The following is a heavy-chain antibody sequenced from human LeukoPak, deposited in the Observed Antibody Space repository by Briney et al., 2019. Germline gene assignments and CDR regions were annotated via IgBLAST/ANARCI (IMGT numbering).Heavy chain of an antibody. CDR1: GGSISSGSYY. CDR3: ARDGCSSSQTPNYYYGMDV. D-gene: IGHD6-13*01. J-gene: IGHJ6*02. Sequence: SETLSLTCTVSGGSISSGSYYWSWIRQPAGKGLEWIGRIYTSGSTNYNPSLKSRVTISVDTSKNQFSLKLSSVTAADTAVYYCARDGCSSSQTPNYYYGMDVWGQGTTVAVSS. CDR2: IYTSGST. V-gene: IGHV4-61*02.